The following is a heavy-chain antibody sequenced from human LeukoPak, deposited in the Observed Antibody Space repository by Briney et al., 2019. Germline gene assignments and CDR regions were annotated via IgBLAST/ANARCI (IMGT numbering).Heavy chain of an antibody. CDR2: IWYDGSNK. V-gene: IGHV3-33*08. CDR3: ARDVVDTAMVTPIGY. J-gene: IGHJ4*02. CDR1: GFPFSIYW. D-gene: IGHD5-18*01. Sequence: GGSLRLSCAAAGFPFSIYWMSWVRQAPGKGLEWVAVIWYDGSNKYYADSVKGRFTISRDNSKNTLYLQMNSLRAEDTAVYYCARDVVDTAMVTPIGYWGQGTLVTVSS.